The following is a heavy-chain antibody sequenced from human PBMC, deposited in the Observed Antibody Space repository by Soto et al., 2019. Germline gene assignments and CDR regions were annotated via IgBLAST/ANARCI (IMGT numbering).Heavy chain of an antibody. CDR1: GGSISSYY. Sequence: SETLSLTCTVSGGSISSYYWSWIRQPPGKGLEWIGYIYYSGSTNYNPSLKSRVTISVDTSKNQFSLKLSSVTAADTAVYYCARADTYYYGSGSPHYFDYWGQGTLVTVSS. J-gene: IGHJ4*02. CDR2: IYYSGST. CDR3: ARADTYYYGSGSPHYFDY. V-gene: IGHV4-59*01. D-gene: IGHD3-10*01.